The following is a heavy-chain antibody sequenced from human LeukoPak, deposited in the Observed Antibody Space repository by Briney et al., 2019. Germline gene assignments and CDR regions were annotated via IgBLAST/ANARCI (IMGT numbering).Heavy chain of an antibody. CDR3: ARGRSMATYLRA. CDR1: GFTFSNAY. J-gene: IGHJ5*02. Sequence: NPGGSLRLSCAASGFTFSNAYMNWIRQPPGKGLEWIGEINHSGSTNYNPSLKSRVTISVDTSKNQFSLKLSSVTAADTAVYYCARGRSMATYLRAWGQGTLVTVSS. CDR2: INHSGST. V-gene: IGHV4-34*01. D-gene: IGHD5-24*01.